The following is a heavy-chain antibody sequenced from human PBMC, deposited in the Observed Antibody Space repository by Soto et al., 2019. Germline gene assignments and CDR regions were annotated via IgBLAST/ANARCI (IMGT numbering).Heavy chain of an antibody. CDR2: ISWNRGSI. V-gene: IGHV3-9*01. J-gene: IGHJ4*02. Sequence: GGALRVSWAASGFTFDEYGMHWGRQAPGKGLEWVSGISWNRGSIGYADSVHGRFTISRANAKNSLYLQMNSLRVEDTALYYCVLVFISRWLGSIVYCGQGPLVTVFS. CDR3: VLVFISRWLGSIVY. CDR1: GFTFDEYG. D-gene: IGHD3-3*01.